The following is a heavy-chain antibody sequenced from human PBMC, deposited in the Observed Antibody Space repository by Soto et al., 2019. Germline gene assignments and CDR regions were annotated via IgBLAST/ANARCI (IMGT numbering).Heavy chain of an antibody. CDR3: AAGEASSRNLAPYYLDF. CDR1: GGSMRNYF. Sequence: KTSETLSLTCTVSGGSMRNYFWTWIRQPPGKGLEWIGYIHYSGTTSFFPSYNPSLRSRVTISEDTSKNQFSLKLLSVTTADTAVYFCAAGEASSRNLAPYYLDFRGQGTRVTVSS. J-gene: IGHJ4*02. D-gene: IGHD6-13*01. CDR2: IHYSGTT. V-gene: IGHV4-59*01.